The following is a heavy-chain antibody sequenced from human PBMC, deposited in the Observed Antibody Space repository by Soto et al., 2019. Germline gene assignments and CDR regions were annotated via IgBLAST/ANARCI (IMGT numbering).Heavy chain of an antibody. CDR1: GFTFTSNS. Sequence: WGSLRLSCAASGFTFTSNSMNWVRQAPGKGLEWISYITSSSSTIYYADSVKGRFTISRDNAKNSLYLQMNSLRDDDTAVYYCARGRVGTAYFDYWGQGALVTVSS. J-gene: IGHJ4*02. CDR3: ARGRVGTAYFDY. V-gene: IGHV3-48*02. D-gene: IGHD2-21*02. CDR2: ITSSSSTI.